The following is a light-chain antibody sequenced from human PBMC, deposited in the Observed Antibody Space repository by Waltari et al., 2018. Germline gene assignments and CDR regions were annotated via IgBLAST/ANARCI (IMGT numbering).Light chain of an antibody. J-gene: IGLJ3*02. Sequence: QLVLTQSPSASASLGSSVELTRTLSSGHSSNVIAWLQQQPEKGPRYLMKVNSDGSHSKGDEIPDRFSGSSSGAERYLTSSSLQSEDEADYYCQTGGHGTWVFGGGTKLTVL. V-gene: IGLV4-69*01. CDR3: QTGGHGTWV. CDR1: SGHSSNV. CDR2: VNSDGSH.